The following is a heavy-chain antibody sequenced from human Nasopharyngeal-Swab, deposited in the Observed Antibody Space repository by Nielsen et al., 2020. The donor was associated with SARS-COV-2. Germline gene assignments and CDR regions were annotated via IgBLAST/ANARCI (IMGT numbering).Heavy chain of an antibody. CDR1: GFTFSSYW. CDR2: IYYSGST. V-gene: IGHV4-31*02. Sequence: LRLSCAASGFTFSSYWMHWVRQHPGKGLEWIGYIYYSGSTYYNPSLKSRVTISVDTSKNQFSLKLSSVTAADTAVYYCARALGSSSWFNWFDPWGQGTLVTVSS. J-gene: IGHJ5*02. CDR3: ARALGSSSWFNWFDP. D-gene: IGHD6-13*01.